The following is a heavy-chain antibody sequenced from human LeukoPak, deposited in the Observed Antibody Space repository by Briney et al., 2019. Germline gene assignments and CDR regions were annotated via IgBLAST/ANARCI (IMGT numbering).Heavy chain of an antibody. D-gene: IGHD3-16*02. J-gene: IGHJ6*02. V-gene: IGHV1-2*02. Sequence: ASVKVSCKASGYSLSDHYIHWVRQAPGQGLEWMGWIHPDSGGTIYAQNFHGRLTVTRDRSLGTAYMELTRLTSDDMAMYYCARVSGPTRYYGLDVWGQGTTVIVTS. CDR3: ARVSGPTRYYGLDV. CDR2: IHPDSGGT. CDR1: GYSLSDHY.